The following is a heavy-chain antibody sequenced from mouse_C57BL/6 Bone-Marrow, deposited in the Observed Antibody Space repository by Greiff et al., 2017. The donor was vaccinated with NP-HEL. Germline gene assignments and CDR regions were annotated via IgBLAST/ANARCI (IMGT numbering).Heavy chain of an antibody. V-gene: IGHV5-17*01. D-gene: IGHD2-1*01. J-gene: IGHJ1*03. CDR1: GFTFSDYG. CDR3: ARDGNYPPCGFDV. CDR2: ISSGSSTI. Sequence: DVMLVESGGGLVKPGGSLKLSCAASGFTFSDYGMHWVRQAPEKGLEWVAYISSGSSTIYYADTVKGRFTISRDNAKNTLFLQMTSLRSEDTAMYYCARDGNYPPCGFDVWGTGTTVTVSS.